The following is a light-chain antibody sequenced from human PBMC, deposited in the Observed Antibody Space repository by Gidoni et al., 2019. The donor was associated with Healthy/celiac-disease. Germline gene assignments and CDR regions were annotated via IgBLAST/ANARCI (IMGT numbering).Light chain of an antibody. J-gene: IGKJ4*01. CDR3: QQSYSTRLT. CDR1: QSISSY. Sequence: DIQMTQSPSSLSASVGDRVTITCRASQSISSYLNLYQQKPGKAPKLLICATSSLQSGVPSRFSGSGSGTDFTLTISSLQPEDFATYYCQQSYSTRLTFGGGTKVEIK. V-gene: IGKV1-39*01. CDR2: ATS.